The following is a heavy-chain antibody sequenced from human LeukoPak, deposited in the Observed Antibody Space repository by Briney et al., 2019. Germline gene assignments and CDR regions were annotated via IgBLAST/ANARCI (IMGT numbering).Heavy chain of an antibody. D-gene: IGHD2-15*01. CDR2: VNPKSGNT. CDR3: ARGRGGNWFDP. CDR1: GYTFTSYD. J-gene: IGHJ5*02. Sequence: ASVKVSCKASGYTFTSYDINWVRQAPGQGLEWMGWVNPKSGNTGYKQKFQARVTITRDTSITTAYMELSSLTSDDTAVYYCARGRGGNWFDPWGQGTLVTVSS. V-gene: IGHV1-8*03.